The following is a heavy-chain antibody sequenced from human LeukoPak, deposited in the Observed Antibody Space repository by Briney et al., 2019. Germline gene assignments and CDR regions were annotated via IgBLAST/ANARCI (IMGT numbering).Heavy chain of an antibody. Sequence: GASVKVSCKASGYTFTGYYMHWVRQAPGQGLEWMGWINPNSGGTNYAQKFQGRVTMTRDTSISTAYMELSRLRSDDTAVYYCARDYPGYSSSWPPDYWGQGTLVTVSS. CDR1: GYTFTGYY. CDR3: ARDYPGYSSSWPPDY. V-gene: IGHV1-2*02. J-gene: IGHJ4*02. CDR2: INPNSGGT. D-gene: IGHD6-13*01.